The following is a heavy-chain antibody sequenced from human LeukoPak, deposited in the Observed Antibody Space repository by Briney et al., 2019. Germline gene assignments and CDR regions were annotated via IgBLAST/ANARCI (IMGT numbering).Heavy chain of an antibody. CDR2: MHYSGIT. J-gene: IGHJ4*02. Sequence: PSETLSLTCIVSGGSISSGSHYWGWIRQPPGKGPEWTGSMHYSGITYYNPSLTSRITISVDTSKNQFSLRLTSVTAADTAVYYCARYPYSDSGVWQAFDYWGQGTLVTVSS. CDR3: ARYPYSDSGVWQAFDY. CDR1: GGSISSGSHY. V-gene: IGHV4-39*01. D-gene: IGHD5-12*01.